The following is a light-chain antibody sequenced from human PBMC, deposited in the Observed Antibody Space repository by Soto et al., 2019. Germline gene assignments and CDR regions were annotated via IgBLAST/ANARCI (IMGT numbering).Light chain of an antibody. CDR1: SSDVGGYKY. J-gene: IGLJ3*02. CDR2: DVS. CDR3: CAYAVSYTWV. Sequence: QSALTQPRSVSESPGQSVTISCSGTSSDVGGYKYVSWYQQHPGEAPKLMIYDVSKRPSGVPDRFSGSKSGSTASLTISGLQAEDEADYYWCAYAVSYTWVFGGGTQLTVL. V-gene: IGLV2-11*01.